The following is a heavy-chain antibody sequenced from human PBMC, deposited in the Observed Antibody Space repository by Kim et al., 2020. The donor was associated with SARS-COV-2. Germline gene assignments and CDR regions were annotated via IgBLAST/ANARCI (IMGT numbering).Heavy chain of an antibody. CDR2: IYYSGST. V-gene: IGHV4-59*08. D-gene: IGHD2-15*01. CDR1: GGSISSYY. Sequence: SETLSLTCTVSGGSISSYYWSWIRQPPGKGLEWIGYIYYSGSTNYNPSLKSRVTISVDTSKNQFSLKLSSVTAADTAVYYCARRALGYCSGGSCYSGFAYWGQRTLVTVSS. CDR3: ARRALGYCSGGSCYSGFAY. J-gene: IGHJ4*02.